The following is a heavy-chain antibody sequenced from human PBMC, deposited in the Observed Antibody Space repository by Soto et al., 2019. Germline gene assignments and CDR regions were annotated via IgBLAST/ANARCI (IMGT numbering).Heavy chain of an antibody. D-gene: IGHD1-26*01. V-gene: IGHV1-69*13. CDR2: MIPIFGTP. J-gene: IGHJ6*02. CDR3: ARGPYSGSYYDYYFAMDV. CDR1: GGIFSRYA. Sequence: SVKVSCKPSGGIFSRYAISWVRRAPGQGLEWMGGMIPIFGTPNYAQKFQGRVTITADESTSTGYMELSSLRSEDTAVYYCARGPYSGSYYDYYFAMDVWGQGTTVTVSS.